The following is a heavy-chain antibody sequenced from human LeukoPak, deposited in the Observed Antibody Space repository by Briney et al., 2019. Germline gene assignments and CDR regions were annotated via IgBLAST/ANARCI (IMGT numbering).Heavy chain of an antibody. CDR3: AKDVPAAYFDY. J-gene: IGHJ4*02. Sequence: GGSLRLSCAASGFTFSNYGMHWVRQAPGKGLEWVAFVRYDESTKFYADSVKGRFTISRDNSKTTLYLQMNSLRAEDTAVYYCAKDVPAAYFDYWGQGTLATVSS. V-gene: IGHV3-30*02. CDR1: GFTFSNYG. D-gene: IGHD2-2*01. CDR2: VRYDESTK.